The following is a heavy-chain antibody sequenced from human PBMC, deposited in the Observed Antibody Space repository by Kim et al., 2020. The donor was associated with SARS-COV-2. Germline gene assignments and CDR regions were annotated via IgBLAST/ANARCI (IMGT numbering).Heavy chain of an antibody. CDR3: ARGVYDILTGYYTSMYYFDY. Sequence: SETLSLTCTVSGGSISSGGYYWSWIRQHPGKGLEWIGYIYYSGSTYYNPSLKSRVTISVDTSKNQFSLKLSSVTAADTAVYYCARGVYDILTGYYTSMYYFDYWGQGTLVTVSS. CDR2: IYYSGST. V-gene: IGHV4-31*03. D-gene: IGHD3-9*01. CDR1: GGSISSGGYY. J-gene: IGHJ4*02.